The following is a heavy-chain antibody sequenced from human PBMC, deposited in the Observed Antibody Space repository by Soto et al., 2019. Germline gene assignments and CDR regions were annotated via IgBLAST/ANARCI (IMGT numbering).Heavy chain of an antibody. CDR1: GFTFSNAW. D-gene: IGHD2-2*01. V-gene: IGHV3-15*07. J-gene: IGHJ6*02. Sequence: EVQLVESGGGLVQPGGSLRLSCAASGFTFSNAWMNWVRQDPGKGLEWVGRIKSKSDGGTTDYAAPVKGRFTISRDDSKNTLYLQMNSLKTEDTAVYYCTTDSKDIVVVPAATSYYYYYYGMDVWGQGTTVTVSS. CDR2: IKSKSDGGTT. CDR3: TTDSKDIVVVPAATSYYYYYYGMDV.